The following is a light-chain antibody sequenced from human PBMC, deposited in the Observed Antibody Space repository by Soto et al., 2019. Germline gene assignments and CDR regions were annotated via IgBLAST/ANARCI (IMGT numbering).Light chain of an antibody. CDR2: RAS. V-gene: IGKV3-15*01. J-gene: IGKJ1*01. CDR1: QSIRSN. Sequence: EIVMTQSPATLSVSPGERATLSCGASQSIRSNLAWYQQKPGQAPRLLMYRASTRATGISARFSGSGSGTEFTLTISSLQSEDFAVYYCQQYNNWPRTFGQGTKVEIK. CDR3: QQYNNWPRT.